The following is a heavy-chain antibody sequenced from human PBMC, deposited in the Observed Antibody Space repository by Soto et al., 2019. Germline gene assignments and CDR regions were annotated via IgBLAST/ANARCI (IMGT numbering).Heavy chain of an antibody. CDR2: ISAHNGNT. J-gene: IGHJ4*02. Sequence: QVHLVQSGAEVKKPGASVKVSCQGSGYAFTTYGITWVRQAPGQGLEWMGWISAHNGNTNYAQRLQGRVTVTRDTSTSTAYMELRSLIYDDTAVYDGARRRYGDYWGQGTLVTVSS. V-gene: IGHV1-18*01. CDR3: ARRRYGDY. D-gene: IGHD1-1*01. CDR1: GYAFTTYG.